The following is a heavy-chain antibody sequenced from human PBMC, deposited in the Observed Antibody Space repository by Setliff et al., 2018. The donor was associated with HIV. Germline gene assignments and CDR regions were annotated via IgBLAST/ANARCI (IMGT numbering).Heavy chain of an antibody. V-gene: IGHV4-59*01. Sequence: SETLSLTCTVSGGSISSYYWSWIRQPPGKGLEWIGYIYYSGSTNYNPSLKSRVTISVDTSKNQFSLKLSSVIAADTAVYYCARIFGVQGYYYGMDVWGQGTTVTV. D-gene: IGHD3-3*01. CDR1: GGSISSYY. J-gene: IGHJ6*02. CDR2: IYYSGST. CDR3: ARIFGVQGYYYGMDV.